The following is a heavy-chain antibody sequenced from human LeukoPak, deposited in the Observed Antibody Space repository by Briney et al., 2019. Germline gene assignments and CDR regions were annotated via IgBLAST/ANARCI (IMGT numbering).Heavy chain of an antibody. CDR1: GFTFSGFA. CDR2: IRSKANSYAT. Sequence: PGGSLRLSCAASGFTFSGFAMHWVRQASGKGLEWVGRIRSKANSYATAYAASVKGRFTISRDDSKNTAYLQMNSLKTEDTAVYYCTGTIAARPGSGYFDYWGQGTLVTDSS. V-gene: IGHV3-73*01. D-gene: IGHD6-6*01. J-gene: IGHJ4*02. CDR3: TGTIAARPGSGYFDY.